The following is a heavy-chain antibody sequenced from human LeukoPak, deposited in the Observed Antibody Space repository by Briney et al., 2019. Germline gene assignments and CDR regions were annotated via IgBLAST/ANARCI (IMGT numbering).Heavy chain of an antibody. D-gene: IGHD1-26*01. J-gene: IGHJ4*02. V-gene: IGHV1-69*13. CDR3: ASGSYSVVYYFDY. Sequence: SVKVSCTASGGTFSSYAISWVRQAPGQGLEWMGGIIPIFGTANYAQKFQGRVTITADESTSTAYMELSSLRSEDTAVYYCASGSYSVVYYFDYWGQGTLVTVSS. CDR1: GGTFSSYA. CDR2: IIPIFGTA.